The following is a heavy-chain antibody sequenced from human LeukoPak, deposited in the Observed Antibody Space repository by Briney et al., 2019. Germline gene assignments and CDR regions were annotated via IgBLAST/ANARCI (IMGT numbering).Heavy chain of an antibody. CDR2: INHSGDI. CDR3: ARRSLSNSSGRLVRAFDI. D-gene: IGHD3-22*01. J-gene: IGHJ3*02. V-gene: IGHV4-34*01. CDR1: GGSFSGYY. Sequence: PSETLSLTCGVYGGSFSGYYWSWIRQPPGKGLEWIGEINHSGDIYYNPSLKSRVTISVDKSRNQFSLNLSSVAATDTAVYYCARRSLSNSSGRLVRAFDIWGQGTMVTVSS.